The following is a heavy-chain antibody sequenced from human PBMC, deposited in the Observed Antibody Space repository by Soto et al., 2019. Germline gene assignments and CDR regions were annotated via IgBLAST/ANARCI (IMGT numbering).Heavy chain of an antibody. J-gene: IGHJ6*04. CDR3: TKASRDSGDNIKPYSYIGMTV. D-gene: IGHD4-17*01. CDR2: IRGNGGRT. V-gene: IGHV3-23*01. CDR1: GFSFSNYV. Sequence: EVQLLESGGGLVQPGGSLRLSCAASGFSFSNYVIIWVRQAPGKGLEWVSAIRGNGGRTYNADSVKGRFTISRDNSKRTVYLQMTSLEAEDTAVYSCTKASRDSGDNIKPYSYIGMTVGGMGPTATASS.